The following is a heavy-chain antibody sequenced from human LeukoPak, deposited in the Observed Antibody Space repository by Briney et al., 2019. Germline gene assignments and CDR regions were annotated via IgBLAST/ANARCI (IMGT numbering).Heavy chain of an antibody. CDR3: ARAEIRGYSSSWYDY. CDR2: IYRSGST. Sequence: KPSGTLSLTCAVSGGSISSSNWWSWVRQPPGKGLEWIGEIYRSGSTNYNPSLKSRVTISVDKSKNQFSLKLSSVTAADTAVYYCARAEIRGYSSSWYDYWGQGTLVTVSS. CDR1: GGSISSSNW. J-gene: IGHJ4*02. V-gene: IGHV4-4*02. D-gene: IGHD6-13*01.